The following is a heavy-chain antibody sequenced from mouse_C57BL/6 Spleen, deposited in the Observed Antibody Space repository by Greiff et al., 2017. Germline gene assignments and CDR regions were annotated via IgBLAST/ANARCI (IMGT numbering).Heavy chain of an antibody. V-gene: IGHV1-61*01. D-gene: IGHD1-1*01. Sequence: QVQLQQPGAELVRPGSSVKLSCKASGYTFTSYWMDWVKQRPGQGLEWIGNIYPSDSETHYNQKFKDKATLTVDKSSSTAYMQLGSLTSEDSSVXYCARNYYGSNWYFDVWGTGTTVTVSS. J-gene: IGHJ1*03. CDR2: IYPSDSET. CDR1: GYTFTSYW. CDR3: ARNYYGSNWYFDV.